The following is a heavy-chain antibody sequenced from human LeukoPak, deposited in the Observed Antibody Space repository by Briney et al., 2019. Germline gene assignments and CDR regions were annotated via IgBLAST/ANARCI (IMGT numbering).Heavy chain of an antibody. D-gene: IGHD3-22*01. CDR3: ARDYYDSSGYSGNNWFDP. J-gene: IGHJ5*02. CDR1: GFTFSSYA. Sequence: GRSLRLSCAASGFTFSSYAMHWVRQAPGKGLEWVAVISYDGSNKYYADSVKGRFTISRDNSKNTLYLQMNSLRAEDTAVYYCARDYYDSSGYSGNNWFDPWGQGTLATVSS. V-gene: IGHV3-30*04. CDR2: ISYDGSNK.